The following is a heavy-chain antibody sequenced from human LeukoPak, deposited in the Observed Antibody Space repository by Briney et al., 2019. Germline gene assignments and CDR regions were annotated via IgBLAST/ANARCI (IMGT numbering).Heavy chain of an antibody. J-gene: IGHJ4*02. D-gene: IGHD1-26*01. Sequence: GGSLGLSCAASGFTFSNYAMSWVRQAPGKGLEWVSVVTGNGGSIYYADSVKGRFTVSRDNSKNTLYLQMNSLRAEDTAVYYCAKEWDLPWDWGQGTLVTVSS. CDR2: VTGNGGSI. CDR3: AKEWDLPWD. CDR1: GFTFSNYA. V-gene: IGHV3-23*01.